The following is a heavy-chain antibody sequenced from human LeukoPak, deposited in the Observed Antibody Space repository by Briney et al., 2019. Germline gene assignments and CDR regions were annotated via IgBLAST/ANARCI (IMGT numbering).Heavy chain of an antibody. D-gene: IGHD6-19*01. CDR1: GGSISSSSYF. CDR3: ARLPYSSGWYSFWFDP. CDR2: IYYSGIT. Sequence: SETLSLSCTVSGGSISSSSYFWGWIRQPPGKGLEWIGTIYYSGITYFNPSLKSRVTISVDTSKNQFSLKLSSVTAADTAVYFCARLPYSSGWYSFWFDPWGQGTLVTVSS. J-gene: IGHJ5*02. V-gene: IGHV4-39*01.